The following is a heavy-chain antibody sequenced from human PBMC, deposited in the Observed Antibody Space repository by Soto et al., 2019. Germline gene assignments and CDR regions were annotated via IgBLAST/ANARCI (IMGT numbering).Heavy chain of an antibody. CDR3: ARGETVAPRPGFDS. D-gene: IGHD6-6*01. V-gene: IGHV3-21*01. J-gene: IGHJ4*02. CDR2: ISGESFYI. Sequence: GGSLRLSCAASGFPLSRYSMNWVRQAPGKGLEWVSSISGESFYIIYADSVKGRFTISRDNANNSVYLQMNSLRAEDTAVYYCARGETVAPRPGFDSWGQGTLVTVSS. CDR1: GFPLSRYS.